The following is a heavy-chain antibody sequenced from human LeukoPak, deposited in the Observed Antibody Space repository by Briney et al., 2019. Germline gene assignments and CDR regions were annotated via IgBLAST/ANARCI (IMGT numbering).Heavy chain of an antibody. Sequence: PGGSLRLSCAASGFTFSSYAMSWVRQAPGKGLEWVSAINGGSSGSTYYTDSVKGRFTISRDNSKNTLYLQMNSLRAEDTAVYYCAKTHYDILDFWGQGTLVTVSS. V-gene: IGHV3-23*01. CDR3: AKTHYDILDF. J-gene: IGHJ4*02. CDR1: GFTFSSYA. D-gene: IGHD3-9*01. CDR2: INGGSSGST.